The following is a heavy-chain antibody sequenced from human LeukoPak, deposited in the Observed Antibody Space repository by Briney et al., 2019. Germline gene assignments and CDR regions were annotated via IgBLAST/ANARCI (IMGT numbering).Heavy chain of an antibody. CDR3: AKKGYSNGWRDSYYFDC. CDR2: IRSDGSNK. V-gene: IGHV3-30*02. CDR1: GFTFSGSA. D-gene: IGHD6-19*01. J-gene: IGHJ4*02. Sequence: GGSLRLSCAASGFTFSGSAMHWVRQAPGKGLEWVAFIRSDGSNKYYADSVKGRFTISRDNSKLYLQMNSLRAEDTAVYYRAKKGYSNGWRDSYYFDCWGQGTLVTVSS.